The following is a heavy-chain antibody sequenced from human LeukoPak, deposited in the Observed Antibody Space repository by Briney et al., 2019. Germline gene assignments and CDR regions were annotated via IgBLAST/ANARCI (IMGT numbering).Heavy chain of an antibody. J-gene: IGHJ3*02. Sequence: SVKVSCKASGYTFTGFYMHWMRQAPGQGLGWMGWHKPKSGGTKYAQKFQGRVTMPRNTPIRTAYMELSRLRPDDTAVYYCALAGGLWLVFGGATDDAFDIWGQGTMVTVSS. V-gene: IGHV1-2*02. CDR2: HKPKSGGT. CDR1: GYTFTGFY. D-gene: IGHD6-19*01. CDR3: ALAGGLWLVFGGATDDAFDI.